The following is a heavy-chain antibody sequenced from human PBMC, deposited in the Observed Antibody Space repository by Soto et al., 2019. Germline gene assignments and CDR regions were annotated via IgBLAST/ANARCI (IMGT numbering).Heavy chain of an antibody. CDR1: GFTFSSYG. D-gene: IGHD4-4*01. V-gene: IGHV3-30*18. CDR3: AKDAGYSHYGMDV. Sequence: QVQLVESGGGVVQPGRSLRLSCAASGFTFSSYGMRWVRQAPGKGLEWVAVISYDGSNKYYADSVKGRFTISRDNSKNTLYLQMNSLRAEDTAVYYCAKDAGYSHYGMDVWGQGTTVTVSS. J-gene: IGHJ6*02. CDR2: ISYDGSNK.